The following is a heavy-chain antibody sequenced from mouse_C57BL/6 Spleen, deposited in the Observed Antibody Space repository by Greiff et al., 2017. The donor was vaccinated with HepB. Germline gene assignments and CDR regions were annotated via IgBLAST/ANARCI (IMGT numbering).Heavy chain of an antibody. CDR1: GFSFNTYA. Sequence: EVMLVESGGGLVQPKGSLKLSCAASGFSFNTYAMNWVRQAPGKGLEWVARIRSKSNNYATYYADSVKDRFTISRDDSESMLYLQMNNLKTEDTAMYYCVSYLYAMDYWGQGTSVTVSS. J-gene: IGHJ4*01. CDR3: VSYLYAMDY. V-gene: IGHV10-1*01. CDR2: IRSKSNNYAT. D-gene: IGHD5-5*01.